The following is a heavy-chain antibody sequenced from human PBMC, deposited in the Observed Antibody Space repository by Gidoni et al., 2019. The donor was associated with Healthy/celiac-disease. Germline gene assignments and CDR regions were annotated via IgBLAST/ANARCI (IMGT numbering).Heavy chain of an antibody. Sequence: QVQLVQSGAEVKKPGSSVKVSCKASGGTFSSYAISWVRQAHGQGLEWMGGIIPILGTANYAQKFQGRVTITADESTSTAYMELSSLRSEDTAVYYCARPTTIYRWNDAFDIWGQGTMVTVSS. CDR3: ARPTTIYRWNDAFDI. J-gene: IGHJ3*02. CDR1: GGTFSSYA. V-gene: IGHV1-69*01. D-gene: IGHD1-26*01. CDR2: IIPILGTA.